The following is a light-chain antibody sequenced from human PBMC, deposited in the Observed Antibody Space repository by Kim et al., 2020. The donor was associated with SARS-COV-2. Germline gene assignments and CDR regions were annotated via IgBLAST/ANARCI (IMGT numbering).Light chain of an antibody. CDR3: QQTYNIPYT. CDR2: AAY. CDR1: QSVTIY. V-gene: IGKV1-39*01. Sequence: SAARGDSVTITCRASQSVTIYLDWYQQKPGKAPKPLIYAAYSLQSGVPSRFSGSGSGTDFTLTISSLRPEDFATYYCQQTYNIPYTFGQGTKLEI. J-gene: IGKJ2*01.